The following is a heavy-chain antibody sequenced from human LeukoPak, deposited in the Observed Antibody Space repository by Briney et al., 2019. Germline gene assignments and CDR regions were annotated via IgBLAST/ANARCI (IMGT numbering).Heavy chain of an antibody. CDR2: IYYSGST. Sequence: PSETLSLTCTVSGGSISSYYWSWIRQPPGKGLEWIGYIYYSGSTNYNPSLKSRVTISVDTFKNQFSLKLSSVTAADTAVYYCARSGNWNDVGNFDYWGQGTLVTVSS. CDR3: ARSGNWNDVGNFDY. D-gene: IGHD1-1*01. V-gene: IGHV4-59*01. CDR1: GGSISSYY. J-gene: IGHJ4*02.